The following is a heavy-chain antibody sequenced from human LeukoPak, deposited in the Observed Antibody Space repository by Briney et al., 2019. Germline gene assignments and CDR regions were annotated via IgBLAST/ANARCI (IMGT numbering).Heavy chain of an antibody. CDR3: ARVPQGGFGLGMINWFDP. V-gene: IGHV4-39*07. CDR1: GGSISSSSYY. Sequence: SETLSLTCTVSGGSISSSSYYWRWIRQPPGKGLEWIGSIYYIGSTYYNPSLKSRVTISVDTSKNQFSLQLSSVTAADTAVYYCARVPQGGFGLGMINWFDPWGQGTLVTVSS. J-gene: IGHJ5*02. D-gene: IGHD3-3*01. CDR2: IYYIGST.